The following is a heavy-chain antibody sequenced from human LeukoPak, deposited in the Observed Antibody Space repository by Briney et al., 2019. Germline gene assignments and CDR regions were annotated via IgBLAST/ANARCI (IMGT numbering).Heavy chain of an antibody. CDR1: GFTFSSYA. V-gene: IGHV3-23*01. J-gene: IGHJ4*02. CDR3: AKGRYESSGFNWAA. Sequence: GGSLRLSCAASGFTFSSYAMHWVRQAPGKGLEWVSALSGSGGSAYYADSVKGRFTISRDNSKNTLYLQMNSLRAEDTAVYYCAKGRYESSGFNWAAWGQGTLVTVSS. CDR2: LSGSGGSA. D-gene: IGHD3-22*01.